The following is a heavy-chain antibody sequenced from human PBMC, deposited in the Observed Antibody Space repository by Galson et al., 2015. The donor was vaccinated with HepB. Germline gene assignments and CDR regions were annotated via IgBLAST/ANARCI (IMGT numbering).Heavy chain of an antibody. D-gene: IGHD7-27*01. CDR2: IKPDGGEA. V-gene: IGHV3-7*01. CDR3: ATLGTMDV. J-gene: IGHJ6*02. CDR1: GFTFSTYW. Sequence: SLRLSCAASGFTFSTYWMNWVRQAPGKGLEWVANIKPDGGEANYVDSVKGRFTISRDNAKNSLHLQMNSLRVEDTAVYYCATLGTMDVWGQGTTVTVSS.